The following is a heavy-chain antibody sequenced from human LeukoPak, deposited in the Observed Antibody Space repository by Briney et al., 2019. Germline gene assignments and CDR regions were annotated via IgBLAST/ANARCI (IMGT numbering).Heavy chain of an antibody. J-gene: IGHJ4*02. Sequence: SETLSLTCTVSGGSISDQYLSWIRQPPGKGLEWIGYVHSSGSTKYNPSLKSRLIISVDMSKNQFSLKLRSVSVADTAVYYCARLAPGNYDILTGDPKVVFDYWGQGALVTVSS. CDR1: GGSISDQY. V-gene: IGHV4-59*11. CDR2: VHSSGST. CDR3: ARLAPGNYDILTGDPKVVFDY. D-gene: IGHD3-9*01.